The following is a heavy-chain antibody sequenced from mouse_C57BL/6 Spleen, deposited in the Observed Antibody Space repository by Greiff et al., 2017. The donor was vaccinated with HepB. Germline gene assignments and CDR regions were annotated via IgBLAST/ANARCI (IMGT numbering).Heavy chain of an antibody. CDR3: ARSALLPHAMDY. D-gene: IGHD1-2*01. Sequence: QVQLKQSGPELVKPGASVKISCKASGYAFSSSWMNWVKQRPGKGLEWIGRIYPGDGDTNYNGKFKGKATLTADKSSSTAYMQLSSLTSEDSAVYFCARSALLPHAMDYWGQGTSVTVSS. J-gene: IGHJ4*01. V-gene: IGHV1-82*01. CDR2: IYPGDGDT. CDR1: GYAFSSSW.